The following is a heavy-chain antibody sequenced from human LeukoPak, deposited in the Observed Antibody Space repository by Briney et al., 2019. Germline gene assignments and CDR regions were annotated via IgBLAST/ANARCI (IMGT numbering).Heavy chain of an antibody. CDR2: INPNSGGT. J-gene: IGHJ3*02. CDR3: ARDLYNSGWTGAFDI. CDR1: GYTFSGYY. Sequence: ASVKVSCKASGYTFSGYYIHWVRQAPGRGLEWVGWINPNSGGTDYAQKFQDRVTMTRDTSIRTVYMEVTGLRSDDTAVYYCARDLYNSGWTGAFDIWGQGTMVTVSS. V-gene: IGHV1-2*02. D-gene: IGHD6-19*01.